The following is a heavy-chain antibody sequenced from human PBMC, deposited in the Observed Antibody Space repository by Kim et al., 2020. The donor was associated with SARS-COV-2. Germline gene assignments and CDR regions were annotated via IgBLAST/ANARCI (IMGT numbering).Heavy chain of an antibody. CDR2: IYSGGST. Sequence: GGSLRLSCAASGFTVSSNYMSWVRQAPGKGLEWVSVIYSGGSTYYADSVKGRFTISRDNSKNTLYLQMNSLRAEDTAVYYCAREVRYDSSGYYPRGYYGMDVWGQGTTVTVSS. D-gene: IGHD3-22*01. CDR1: GFTVSSNY. V-gene: IGHV3-53*01. CDR3: AREVRYDSSGYYPRGYYGMDV. J-gene: IGHJ6*02.